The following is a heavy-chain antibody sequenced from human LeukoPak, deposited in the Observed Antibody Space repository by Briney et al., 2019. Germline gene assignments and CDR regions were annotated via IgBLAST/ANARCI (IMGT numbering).Heavy chain of an antibody. CDR2: INHNSGGT. CDR3: ARDSFGGYSYGYYHYYYMDV. Sequence: ASVKVSCKASGGTFSNYAFSWVRQAPGQGLEWMGWINHNSGGTNYAQKFQGRVTMTRDTSISTAYMELSRLRSDDTAVYYCARDSFGGYSYGYYHYYYMDVWGKGTTVTVSS. J-gene: IGHJ6*03. D-gene: IGHD5-18*01. V-gene: IGHV1-2*02. CDR1: GGTFSNYA.